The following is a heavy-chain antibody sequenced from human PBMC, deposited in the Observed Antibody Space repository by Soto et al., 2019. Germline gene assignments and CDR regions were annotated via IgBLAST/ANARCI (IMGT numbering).Heavy chain of an antibody. V-gene: IGHV4-61*01. Sequence: SETLSLTCTVSGGSVSSGSYYWSWIRQPPGKGLEWIGYIYYSGSTNYNPSLKSRVTIAVDTSKNPFPLKLSAVTAADTAVYYCARGPLERLYAFHRYYYSGMDVWCPGTTVNVSS. CDR2: IYYSGST. J-gene: IGHJ6*02. D-gene: IGHD1-1*01. CDR3: ARGPLERLYAFHRYYYSGMDV. CDR1: GGSVSSGSYY.